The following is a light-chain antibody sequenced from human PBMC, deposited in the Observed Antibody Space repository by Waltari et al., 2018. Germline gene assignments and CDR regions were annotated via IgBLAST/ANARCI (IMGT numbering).Light chain of an antibody. Sequence: QSVLTQSPSASGTPGQRVTISCSGSSSNIGSNYVYWYQQLPGTAPKLLIYRNNQRPSGVPDRFSGSKYGTSASLAISGLRSEDEADYYCAAWDDSLSAGVFGGGTKLTVL. CDR2: RNN. CDR3: AAWDDSLSAGV. V-gene: IGLV1-47*01. CDR1: SSNIGSNY. J-gene: IGLJ3*02.